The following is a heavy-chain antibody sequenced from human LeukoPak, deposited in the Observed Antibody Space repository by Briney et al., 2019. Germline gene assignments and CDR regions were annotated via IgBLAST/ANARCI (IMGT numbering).Heavy chain of an antibody. D-gene: IGHD3-16*01. V-gene: IGHV4-30-4*01. CDR1: GGSINSDNYY. Sequence: SQTLSLTCTVSGGSINSDNYYWSWIRQPPGKGLEWIGYIFYTGSTYYNPSLKSRVTISGDMSKSQFSLKLSSVTAADTAVYYCARIGDDFDIWGQGTMATVSS. J-gene: IGHJ3*02. CDR2: IFYTGST. CDR3: ARIGDDFDI.